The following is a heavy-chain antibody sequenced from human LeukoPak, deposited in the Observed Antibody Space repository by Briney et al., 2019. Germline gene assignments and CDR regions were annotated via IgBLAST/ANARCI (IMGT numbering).Heavy chain of an antibody. J-gene: IGHJ4*02. CDR2: IHPGDSDT. D-gene: IGHD2-15*01. Sequence: GESLKISCKASGYTFTNYWIGWVRHTPGKGLEWMGIIHPGDSDTRYRTSFQGQVTMSVDESTSTAYLHWTSLKASDTAIYYCARHAGYCTGGKCYSCYYFDYWGQGTLVTVSS. CDR3: ARHAGYCTGGKCYSCYYFDY. CDR1: GYTFTNYW. V-gene: IGHV5-51*01.